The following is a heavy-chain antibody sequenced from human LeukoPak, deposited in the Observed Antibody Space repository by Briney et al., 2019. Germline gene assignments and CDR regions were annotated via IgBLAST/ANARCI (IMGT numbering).Heavy chain of an antibody. CDR1: GFTFSKAW. D-gene: IGHD6-19*01. CDR2: IKSNTEGGTT. Sequence: KSGGSLRLSCAASGFTFSKAWMTWVRQAPGKGLEWDGRIKSNTEGGTTEYAAPMKGRFTISRDDSKNTLSLQMNSLKTEDTAVYYCTTGAGTYSSAWPDYWGQGTLVTVSS. V-gene: IGHV3-15*01. CDR3: TTGAGTYSSAWPDY. J-gene: IGHJ4*02.